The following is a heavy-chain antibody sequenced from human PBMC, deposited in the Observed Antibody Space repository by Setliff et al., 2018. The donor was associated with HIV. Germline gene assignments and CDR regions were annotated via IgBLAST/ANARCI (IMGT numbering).Heavy chain of an antibody. V-gene: IGHV3-15*01. CDR1: GLIFSDSW. CDR2: IKSKEDGGTV. J-gene: IGHJ5*02. Sequence: GGSLRLSCAASGLIFSDSWMTWVRQAPGKGPEWVGRIKSKEDGGTVEYAAPVKGRFTISRDDSRDTVYLQMNSLKIEDTAVYYCTTRLSGSYIPNWFDPWGQGTLVTVSS. CDR3: TTRLSGSYIPNWFDP. D-gene: IGHD1-26*01.